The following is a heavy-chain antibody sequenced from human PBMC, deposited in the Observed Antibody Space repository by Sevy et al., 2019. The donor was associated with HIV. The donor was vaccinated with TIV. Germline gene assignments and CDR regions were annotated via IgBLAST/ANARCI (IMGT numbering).Heavy chain of an antibody. V-gene: IGHV3-11*01. CDR2: ISSSGSTI. D-gene: IGHD6-25*01. CDR1: GFTFSDYY. J-gene: IGHJ3*02. Sequence: GGSLRLSCAASGFTFSDYYMSWIRQPPGKGLEWVSYISSSGSTIYYADSVKGRFTISRDNAKNSLYLQMNSLRAEDTAVYYCARVRSRQRAGAFDIWGQGTMVTVSS. CDR3: ARVRSRQRAGAFDI.